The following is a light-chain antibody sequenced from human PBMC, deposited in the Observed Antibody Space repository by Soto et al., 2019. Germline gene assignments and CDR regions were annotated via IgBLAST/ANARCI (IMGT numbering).Light chain of an antibody. CDR1: QTVRTY. CDR2: AAS. V-gene: IGKV1-39*01. Sequence: DIQMTQSPSSLSASVGDRVTIRCRASQTVRTYFNWYQQKPGKAPILLIYAASSLPSAVPPRFTGAGSETDFTLTISSLQPEDFGTYYCQQTYGPPITFGQGTRLEIK. CDR3: QQTYGPPIT. J-gene: IGKJ5*01.